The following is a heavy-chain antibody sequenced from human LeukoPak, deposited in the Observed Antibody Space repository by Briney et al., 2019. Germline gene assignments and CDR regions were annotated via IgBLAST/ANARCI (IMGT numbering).Heavy chain of an antibody. CDR3: ARDHSVDY. V-gene: IGHV3-33*08. J-gene: IGHJ4*02. D-gene: IGHD6-13*01. CDR1: GFTVGNNH. CDR2: IWYDGSNK. Sequence: GGSLRLSCLASGFTVGNNHMSWVRQAPGKGLEWVAVIWYDGSNKYYADSVKGRFTISRDNSKNTLYLQMNSLRAEDTAVYYCARDHSVDYWGQGTLVTVSS.